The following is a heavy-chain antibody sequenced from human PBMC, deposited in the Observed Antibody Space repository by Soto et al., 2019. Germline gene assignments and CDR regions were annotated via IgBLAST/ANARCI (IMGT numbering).Heavy chain of an antibody. CDR1: GFTFSSYV. D-gene: IGHD3-10*01. Sequence: QVQLVESGGGVVQPGRSLRLSCAASGFTFSSYVIHWVRQTPGKGLEWVAFISRDGSNEYYADSVKGRFTISRDNSKNTLYLQMNSLRAEDTAVYCCARDDEGGSDCDLGYWGQGTLVTVSS. CDR2: ISRDGSNE. CDR3: ARDDEGGSDCDLGY. J-gene: IGHJ4*02. V-gene: IGHV3-30*03.